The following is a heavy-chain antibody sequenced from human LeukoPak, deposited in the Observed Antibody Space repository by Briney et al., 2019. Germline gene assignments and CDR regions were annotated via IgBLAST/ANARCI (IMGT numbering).Heavy chain of an antibody. J-gene: IGHJ4*02. Sequence: GGSLRLSCAASGFTFSSYAMIWVRQAPGKGLEWVSLFHTGGETEYADSVKGRFTMSRDTSQNTVSLHMNSLRAEDTAVYYCARGFAPAYNFGVFDYWGQGTLVTVSS. D-gene: IGHD5-24*01. V-gene: IGHV3-23*01. CDR3: ARGFAPAYNFGVFDY. CDR1: GFTFSSYA. CDR2: FHTGGET.